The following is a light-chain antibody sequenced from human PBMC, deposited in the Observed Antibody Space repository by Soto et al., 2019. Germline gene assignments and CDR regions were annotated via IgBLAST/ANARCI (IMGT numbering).Light chain of an antibody. Sequence: QSVLTQPPSVSGALGQKVTISCTGSSSNIGAGYDVNWYHQLPGTAPKLLIHGNSNRPSGVPDRFSGSKSGTSASLAITGLQAEDEAVYYCCSHSSSITWMFGGGTKVTVL. V-gene: IGLV1-40*01. CDR3: CSHSSSITWM. CDR2: GNS. J-gene: IGLJ3*02. CDR1: SSNIGAGYD.